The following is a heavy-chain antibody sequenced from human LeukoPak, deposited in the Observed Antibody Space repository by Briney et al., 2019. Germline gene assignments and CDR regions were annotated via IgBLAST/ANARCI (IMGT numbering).Heavy chain of an antibody. D-gene: IGHD3-22*01. Sequence: SETLSLTCTVSGGSINSYYWSWLRQPPGKGLEWVGFIYYSGTTKYNPSLRSRVTISLDTSKNQFSLKLNSVTAADTAVYYCARSYDSRGYYYYGMDVWGQGTTVTVSS. V-gene: IGHV4-59*01. CDR2: IYYSGTT. CDR3: ARSYDSRGYYYYGMDV. J-gene: IGHJ6*02. CDR1: GGSINSYY.